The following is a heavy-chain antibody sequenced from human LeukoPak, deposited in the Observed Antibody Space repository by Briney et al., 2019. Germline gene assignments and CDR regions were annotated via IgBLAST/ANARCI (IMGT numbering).Heavy chain of an antibody. J-gene: IGHJ1*01. D-gene: IGHD6-19*01. Sequence: PGGSLRLSCAASGFNLSDHWMHWVRQVPGKGLVWVSRINGDGSSAKYADSVKGRFTISRDNAKNTLYLQMNSLRAEDTAVYYCTRDPGGQWLVLEYFHHWGQGTLVTVSS. CDR2: INGDGSSA. CDR3: TRDPGGQWLVLEYFHH. CDR1: GFNLSDHW. V-gene: IGHV3-74*03.